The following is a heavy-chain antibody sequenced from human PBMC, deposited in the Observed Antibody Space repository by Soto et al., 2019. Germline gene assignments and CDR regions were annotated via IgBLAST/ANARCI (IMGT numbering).Heavy chain of an antibody. CDR2: IYYSGST. V-gene: IGHV4-31*01. CDR3: ARCPPCRIYGDYVDH. J-gene: IGHJ4*02. CDR1: GGSISSGGYY. D-gene: IGHD4-17*01. Sequence: QVQLQESGPGLVKPSQTLSLTCTVSGGSISSGGYYWRWIRQHPGKGLEWIGYIYYSGSTYYNPALKSPVTISVDTSKIPFSLKLSSVTAADTAVYYCARCPPCRIYGDYVDHWGQGTLVTVSS.